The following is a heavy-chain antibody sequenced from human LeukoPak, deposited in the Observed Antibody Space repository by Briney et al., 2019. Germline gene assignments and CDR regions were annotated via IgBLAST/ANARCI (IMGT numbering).Heavy chain of an antibody. CDR3: ARESGYSYGYVY. D-gene: IGHD5-18*01. CDR2: IWYDGSNK. J-gene: IGHJ4*02. CDR1: GFSFSSNG. Sequence: GRSLRLSCAASGFSFSSNGMHWVRQAPGKGLEWVAVIWYDGSNKHYAASVKGRFTISRDNSKNTLYLQMNSLRAEDTAVYYCARESGYSYGYVYWGQGTLVTVSS. V-gene: IGHV3-33*01.